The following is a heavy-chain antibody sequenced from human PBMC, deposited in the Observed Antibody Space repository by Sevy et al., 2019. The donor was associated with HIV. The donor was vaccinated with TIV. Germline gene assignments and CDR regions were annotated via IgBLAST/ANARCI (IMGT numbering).Heavy chain of an antibody. CDR3: TTEGFSSGWYYFDY. Sequence: GGSLRLSCAASGFTFSNAWMSWVRQAPGKGLEWVGRIKSKTNGGTTDYAAPVKGRFTISRNDSKNTLYLQMNSLKTEDTVVYYCTTEGFSSGWYYFDYWGQGTLVTVSS. CDR2: IKSKTNGGTT. V-gene: IGHV3-15*01. J-gene: IGHJ4*02. D-gene: IGHD6-19*01. CDR1: GFTFSNAW.